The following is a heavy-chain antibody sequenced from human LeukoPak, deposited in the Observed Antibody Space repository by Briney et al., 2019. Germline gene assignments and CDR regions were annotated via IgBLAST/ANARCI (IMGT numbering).Heavy chain of an antibody. CDR1: GGSISSGDYY. D-gene: IGHD3-22*01. Sequence: PSETLSPTCTVSGGSISSGDYYWSWVRQPPGKGLEWIGYIYYSGRTYYNPSLKSRVTISVDTSKNQFSLKLSSVTAADTAVYYCARTYYYDSGRYYYDYWGQGTLVTVSS. CDR3: ARTYYYDSGRYYYDY. CDR2: IYYSGRT. V-gene: IGHV4-30-4*01. J-gene: IGHJ4*02.